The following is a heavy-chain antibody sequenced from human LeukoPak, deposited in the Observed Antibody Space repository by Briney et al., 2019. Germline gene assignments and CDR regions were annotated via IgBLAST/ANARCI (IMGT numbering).Heavy chain of an antibody. V-gene: IGHV3-66*02. J-gene: IGHJ6*01. D-gene: IGHD3-22*01. CDR3: ASTRSGYYYTRYYYGMDV. CDR2: FYSGGST. CDR1: GFTVSSNY. Sequence: GGSLRLSCAASGFTVSSNYMSWVRQAPGKGLEWVSVFYSGGSTYYADSVKGRFTISRDNSKNTLYLQMNSLRAEDTAVYYCASTRSGYYYTRYYYGMDVWGQGTTVTVSS.